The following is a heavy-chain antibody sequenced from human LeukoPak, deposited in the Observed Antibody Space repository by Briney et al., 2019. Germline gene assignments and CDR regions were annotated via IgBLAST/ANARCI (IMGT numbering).Heavy chain of an antibody. V-gene: IGHV1-69*05. CDR2: IA. CDR3: ARGDGYNYYYFEY. CDR1: GGTFSSYA. Sequence: SVKVSCKASGGTFSSYAISWVRQAPGQGLEWMGRIANYAQKFQGRVTITTDESTSTAYMELSSLRSEDTAVYYCARGDGYNYYYFEYWGQGILVTVSS. J-gene: IGHJ4*02. D-gene: IGHD5-24*01.